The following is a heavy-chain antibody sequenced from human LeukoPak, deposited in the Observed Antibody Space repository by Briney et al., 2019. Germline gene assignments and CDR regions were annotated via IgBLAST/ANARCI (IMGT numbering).Heavy chain of an antibody. CDR1: GDSISSYS. J-gene: IGHJ4*02. D-gene: IGHD3-10*01. CDR3: YGSGSHSIDY. CDR2: IYYSGST. V-gene: IGHV4-59*01. Sequence: PSETLSLTCSVSGDSISSYSWSWIRQPPGKGLEWIGYIYYSGSTNYNPSLKSRVTISVDTSKNQFSLKLSSVTAADTAVYYCYGSGSHSIDYWGQGTLVTVSS.